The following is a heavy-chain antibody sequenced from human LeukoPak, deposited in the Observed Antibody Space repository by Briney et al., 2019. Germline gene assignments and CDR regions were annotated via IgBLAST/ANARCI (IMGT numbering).Heavy chain of an antibody. V-gene: IGHV3-23*01. CDR2: ISGSGAST. CDR3: AKSVRYSSNLYDY. CDR1: GFTFSSCD. J-gene: IGHJ4*02. Sequence: GGSLRLSCAASGFTFSSCDMSWVRQAPGMGMEWIQGISGSGASTYYADSVKGRFTISRDNSKNKLYLQMNSLRAEDTAVYYCAKSVRYSSNLYDYWGQGTLVTVSS. D-gene: IGHD6-13*01.